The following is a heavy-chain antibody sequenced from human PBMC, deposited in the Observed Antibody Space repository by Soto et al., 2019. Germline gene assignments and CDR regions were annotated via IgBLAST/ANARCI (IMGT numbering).Heavy chain of an antibody. D-gene: IGHD3-22*01. J-gene: IGHJ4*02. CDR3: TTDEGYYDSSGYYRFDY. CDR1: GFTFSNAW. Sequence: EVQLVESGGGLVQPGGSLRLSCAASGFTFSNAWMSWVRQAPGKGLEWVGRIKSKTDGGTTDYAAPVKGRFTISRDDSKNTLYLQMNSLKTEDTAVYYCTTDEGYYDSSGYYRFDYWGQGTLVTVSS. V-gene: IGHV3-15*01. CDR2: IKSKTDGGTT.